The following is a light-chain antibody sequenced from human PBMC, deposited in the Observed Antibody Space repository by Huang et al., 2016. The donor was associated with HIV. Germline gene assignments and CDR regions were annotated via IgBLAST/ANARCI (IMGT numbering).Light chain of an antibody. J-gene: IGKJ4*01. CDR2: DAS. CDR1: QSVTSY. CDR3: QQRSNWPLLT. V-gene: IGKV3-11*01. Sequence: EIVLTQSPATLSLSPGERATLSCRAGQSVTSYLAWYQQKPGQAPRLLIYDASTRATGSPARFSGSGAGTDFTLTISSREPEDFAVYYCQQRSNWPLLTFGGGTKVEIK.